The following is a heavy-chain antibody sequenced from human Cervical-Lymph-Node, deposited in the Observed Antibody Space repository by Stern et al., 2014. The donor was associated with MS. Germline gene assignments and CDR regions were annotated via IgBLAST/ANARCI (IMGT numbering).Heavy chain of an antibody. J-gene: IGHJ3*01. Sequence: QEQLVQSGSELKEPGASVKISCKTSGYTFTTYAMNWVRQAPGQGLEWLGWINTNTGNTTYAQGFTGRFVFSLDTSVSTPYTPLRSLRPEDAAVYYCSRGAIGARPRVYGFDFWGQGTTVTVST. CDR3: SRGAIGARPRVYGFDF. CDR1: GYTFTTYA. D-gene: IGHD6-6*01. V-gene: IGHV7-4-1*01. CDR2: INTNTGNT.